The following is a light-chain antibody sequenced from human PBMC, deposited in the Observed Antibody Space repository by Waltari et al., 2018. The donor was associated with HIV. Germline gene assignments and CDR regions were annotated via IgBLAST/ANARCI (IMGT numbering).Light chain of an antibody. CDR3: QNYNSAPPT. CDR2: GAS. J-gene: IGKJ5*01. V-gene: IGKV1-27*01. Sequence: DIQMTQPPSSLSASVGDRVTITCRASQAFSNNLAWYQQKPGKVPKLLIYGASTLQSGVPSRFSGSGSGTDFTLTISSLQPDDVATYYCQNYNSAPPTFGQGTRLDIK. CDR1: QAFSNN.